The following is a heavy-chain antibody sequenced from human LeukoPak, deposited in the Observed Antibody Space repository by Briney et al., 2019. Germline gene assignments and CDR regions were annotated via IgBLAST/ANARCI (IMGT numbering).Heavy chain of an antibody. CDR3: ARANRPFHSSGWYKDY. CDR1: GFTFSSYG. CDR2: ISYDGSNQ. D-gene: IGHD6-19*01. Sequence: QPGRSLRLSCAASGFTFSSYGMHWVRQAPGKGLEWVALISYDGSNQNYADSVKGRFTISRDNPKNTLYLHMNSLRAEDTAVYYCARANRPFHSSGWYKDYWGQGTLVTVSS. V-gene: IGHV3-30*03. J-gene: IGHJ4*02.